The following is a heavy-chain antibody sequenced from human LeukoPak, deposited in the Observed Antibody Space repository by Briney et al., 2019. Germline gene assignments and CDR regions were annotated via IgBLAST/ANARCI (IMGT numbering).Heavy chain of an antibody. CDR3: AIVPDSGNSLDY. D-gene: IGHD1-26*01. CDR2: INSDGSST. Sequence: PGGSLRLSCAASGFTFSSYWMHWVRQAPGKGLVWVSRINSDGSSTSYADSVKGRFTISRDNAKNTVYLQMSSLRAEDTAVYYCAIVPDSGNSLDYWGQGTLVTVSS. J-gene: IGHJ4*02. CDR1: GFTFSSYW. V-gene: IGHV3-74*01.